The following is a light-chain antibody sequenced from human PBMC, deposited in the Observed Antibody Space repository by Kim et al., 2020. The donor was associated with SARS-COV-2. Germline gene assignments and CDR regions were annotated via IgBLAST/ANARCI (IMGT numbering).Light chain of an antibody. CDR2: EVT. V-gene: IGLV2-8*01. J-gene: IGLJ1*01. CDR3: SSFAGSNNLYV. Sequence: QSVTISCTGTSSDVGAYNYVSRYQQLPGKAPKLIIYEVTKRPSGVPDRFSGSKYGNTASLTVSGLQAEDEADYYCSSFAGSNNLYVFGTGTKVTVL. CDR1: SSDVGAYNY.